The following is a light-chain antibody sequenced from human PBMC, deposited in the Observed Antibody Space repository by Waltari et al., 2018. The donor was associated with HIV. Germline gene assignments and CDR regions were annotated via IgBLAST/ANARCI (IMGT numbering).Light chain of an antibody. V-gene: IGKV3-15*01. CDR2: AAS. J-gene: IGKJ2*01. CDR3: QQYNNWYT. Sequence: EVVMTQSPATVSVSLGERATLSCRDSQSVTKSLAWYQQKPGQAPRLLIYAASTRATGIPARFSGSGSGTDFILTINSLQSEDFAVYYCQQYNNWYTFGQGTKLEIK. CDR1: QSVTKS.